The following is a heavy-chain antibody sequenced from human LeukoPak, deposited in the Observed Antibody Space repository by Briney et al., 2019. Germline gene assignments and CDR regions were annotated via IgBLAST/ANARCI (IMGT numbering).Heavy chain of an antibody. J-gene: IGHJ3*02. CDR2: IYYSGST. D-gene: IGHD6-13*01. Sequence: PSETLSLTCTVSGGSISSSSYYWGWIRQPPGKGLEWIGSIYYSGSTYYNPSLKSRVTISVDTSKNQFSLKLSSVTAADTAVYYCARHSSILAFDIWGRGTMVTVSS. V-gene: IGHV4-39*01. CDR3: ARHSSILAFDI. CDR1: GGSISSSSYY.